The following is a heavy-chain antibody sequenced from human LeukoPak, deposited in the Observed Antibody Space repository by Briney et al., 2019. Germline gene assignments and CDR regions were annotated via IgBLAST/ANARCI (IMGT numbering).Heavy chain of an antibody. CDR3: TGAITMVRGGQYYYGMDV. Sequence: GGSLRLSCAASGITFSGSAMHWVRQASGKGLEWVGRIRSKANSYATAYAASVKGRFTISRDDSKNTAYLQMNSLKTEDTAVYYCTGAITMVRGGQYYYGMDVWGQGTTVTVSS. V-gene: IGHV3-73*01. J-gene: IGHJ6*02. CDR1: GITFSGSA. D-gene: IGHD3-10*01. CDR2: IRSKANSYAT.